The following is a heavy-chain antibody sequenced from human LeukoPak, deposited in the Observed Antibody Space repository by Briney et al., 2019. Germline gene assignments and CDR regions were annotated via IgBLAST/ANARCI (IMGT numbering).Heavy chain of an antibody. V-gene: IGHV3-33*03. CDR1: GFTFSSYG. CDR2: IWYDGNNK. J-gene: IGHJ4*02. CDR3: AKDRGEVFDY. Sequence: GGSLRLSCAASGFTFSSYGMHWVRQAPGKGLEWVAGIWYDGNNKYYEDSVKGRFTISRDNSKKTVFLQMNSLRADDTAMYYCAKDRGEVFDYWGQGTLVTVSS. D-gene: IGHD3-10*01.